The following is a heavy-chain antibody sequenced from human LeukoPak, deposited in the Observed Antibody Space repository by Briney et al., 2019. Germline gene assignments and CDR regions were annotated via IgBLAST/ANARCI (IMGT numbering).Heavy chain of an antibody. CDR2: MRHDGSNE. D-gene: IGHD2-15*01. J-gene: IGHJ5*02. CDR1: GITFSTSG. CDR3: AKDRTVVVAAYGGWFDP. V-gene: IGHV3-30*02. Sequence: PGGSLRLSCAASGITFSTSGMHWVRQAPSRGLEWVAFMRHDGSNEKYADSVKGRFTISRDNSKNTLYLQMNSLIVEDTAVYYCAKDRTVVVAAYGGWFDPWGQGTLVTVSS.